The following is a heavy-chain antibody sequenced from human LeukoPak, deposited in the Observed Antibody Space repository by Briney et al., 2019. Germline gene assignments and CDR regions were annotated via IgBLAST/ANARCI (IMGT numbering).Heavy chain of an antibody. CDR1: GASMSDYY. CDR3: VRRVRYFGQNDY. Sequence: SETLSLTCTVSGASMSDYYWSWIRQPPGKGLEWIGYIYYTGSTNYNPTLKSRVTMSVDTSKNQISLKLSSVTAADSAVYYCVRRVRYFGQNDYWGQGTLVTVSS. J-gene: IGHJ4*02. V-gene: IGHV4-59*08. D-gene: IGHD3-9*01. CDR2: IYYTGST.